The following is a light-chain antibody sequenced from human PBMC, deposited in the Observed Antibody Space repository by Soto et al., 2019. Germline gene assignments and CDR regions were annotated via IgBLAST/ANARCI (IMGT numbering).Light chain of an antibody. J-gene: IGLJ1*01. CDR1: SSNIGSNS. V-gene: IGLV1-47*01. Sequence: SVLTQAPSVSGTPGQSVTISCSGSSSNIGSNSVYWYQHLTGTAPKPLIYRNNQRPSGVPDRISGSKSDTSASLAISGLRSEDEADYYCATWGDSLSGFVFGTGTKVTVL. CDR3: ATWGDSLSGFV. CDR2: RNN.